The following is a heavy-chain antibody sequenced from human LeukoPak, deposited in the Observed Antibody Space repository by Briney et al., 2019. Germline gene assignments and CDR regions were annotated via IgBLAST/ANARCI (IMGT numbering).Heavy chain of an antibody. V-gene: IGHV1-18*01. CDR1: GYTFTSYS. D-gene: IGHD6-13*01. Sequence: ASVTVSCKASGYTFTSYSISWVRQAPGQGLEWMGWISAYNGNTNYAQKLQGRVTMTTDTSTSTAYMELRSLRSDDTAVYYCARDPYSSSWPDYWGQGTLVTVSS. J-gene: IGHJ4*02. CDR3: ARDPYSSSWPDY. CDR2: ISAYNGNT.